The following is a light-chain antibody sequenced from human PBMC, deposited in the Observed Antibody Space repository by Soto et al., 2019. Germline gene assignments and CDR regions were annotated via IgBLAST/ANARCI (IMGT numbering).Light chain of an antibody. V-gene: IGLV4-69*01. Sequence: QPVLTQSPSASASLGASVKLTCTLSSGHSSYAIAWHQQQPKKGPRYLMKLNSDGSHSKGDGIPDRFSGSNSGAERYLTISSLQSEDEADYYCQTWGTGPWVFGGGTKLTVL. CDR3: QTWGTGPWV. CDR2: LNSDGSH. CDR1: SGHSSYA. J-gene: IGLJ3*02.